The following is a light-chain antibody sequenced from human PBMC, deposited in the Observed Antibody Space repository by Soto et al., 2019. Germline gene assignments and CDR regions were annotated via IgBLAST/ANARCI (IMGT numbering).Light chain of an antibody. CDR2: AES. J-gene: IGKJ1*01. Sequence: DIHMTQSPSSLSASVGDIVTIACRASQSISNYLNWYQQRPGKAPKLLIYAESSLQSGVPSRLSGSGSGTDLNLTISSLQPEDFATYYCQKSYSTAWTCGQGTKVDIK. CDR1: QSISNY. V-gene: IGKV1-39*01. CDR3: QKSYSTAWT.